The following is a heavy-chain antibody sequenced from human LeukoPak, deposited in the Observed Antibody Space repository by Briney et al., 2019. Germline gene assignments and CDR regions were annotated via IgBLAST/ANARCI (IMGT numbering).Heavy chain of an antibody. Sequence: GGSLRLSCAASGFTFNSYAMHWVRQAAGKGLEWVATISYAGSNKFYADSVKGRFAISRDNSKNTLYLQMDSLRAEDTAVYYCAKTKVGTGLDALDIWGQGTMVTVSS. CDR3: AKTKVGTGLDALDI. CDR2: ISYAGSNK. J-gene: IGHJ3*02. D-gene: IGHD2-21*02. V-gene: IGHV3-30-3*02. CDR1: GFTFNSYA.